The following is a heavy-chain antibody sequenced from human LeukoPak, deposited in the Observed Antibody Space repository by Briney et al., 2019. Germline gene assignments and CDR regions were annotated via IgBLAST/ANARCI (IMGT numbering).Heavy chain of an antibody. CDR1: GFTFSSYG. D-gene: IGHD5-18*01. Sequence: PGGSLRLSCAASGFTFSSYGMHWVRQAPGKGLEWVAFIRYDGSNKYYADSVKGRFTISRDNSKNTLFLQMNSLRAEDTAVYYCAKEASRGYSFAYTPIEKPYYFDYWGQGTLVTVSS. J-gene: IGHJ4*02. CDR3: AKEASRGYSFAYTPIEKPYYFDY. V-gene: IGHV3-30*02. CDR2: IRYDGSNK.